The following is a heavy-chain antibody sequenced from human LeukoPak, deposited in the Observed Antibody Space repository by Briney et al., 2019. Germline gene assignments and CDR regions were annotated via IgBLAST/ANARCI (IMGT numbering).Heavy chain of an antibody. J-gene: IGHJ3*02. Sequence: ASVKVSCKASGGTFSSYAIIWVRQAPGQGLEWMGRIIPILGIANYAQKFQGRVTITADKSTSTAYMELSSLRSEDTAVYYCARNKKSGSYGAFDIWGQGTMVTVSS. CDR1: GGTFSSYA. D-gene: IGHD1-26*01. CDR3: ARNKKSGSYGAFDI. CDR2: IIPILGIA. V-gene: IGHV1-69*04.